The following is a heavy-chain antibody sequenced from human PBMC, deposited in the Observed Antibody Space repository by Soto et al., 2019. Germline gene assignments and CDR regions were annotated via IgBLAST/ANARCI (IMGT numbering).Heavy chain of an antibody. D-gene: IGHD4-4*01. Sequence: EEQVVESGGGLVQPGGSLRLSCAASGFIFTGHWMHWVRQGPGKGLDWVSGINNDGGATFYADSVKGGFTISRDNSNNMVYLQMNSLGAEDTAVYYCGTVFDLWGHGKQVTVSS. CDR1: GFIFTGHW. CDR3: GTVFDL. V-gene: IGHV3-74*01. CDR2: INNDGGAT. J-gene: IGHJ5*02.